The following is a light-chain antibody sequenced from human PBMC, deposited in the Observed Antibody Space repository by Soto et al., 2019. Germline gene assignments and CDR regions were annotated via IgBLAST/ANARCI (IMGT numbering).Light chain of an antibody. CDR3: ASWDVSLEAWV. Sequence: QSVLIQPPSASGTPGQRVTISCSGSSSNIGSNTVNWFQQVPGMAPRLLIYNDSQRPSGVPDRFSGSRSGTSASLAISGLQSDDEADFYCASWDVSLEAWVFGEGTKLTVL. CDR1: SSNIGSNT. CDR2: NDS. J-gene: IGLJ3*02. V-gene: IGLV1-44*01.